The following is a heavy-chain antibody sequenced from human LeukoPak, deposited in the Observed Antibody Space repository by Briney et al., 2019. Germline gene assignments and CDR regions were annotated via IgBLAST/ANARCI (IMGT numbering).Heavy chain of an antibody. CDR1: GFTLSTYW. CDR3: ASWGAGGNS. CDR2: INPDGSGK. D-gene: IGHD3-16*01. V-gene: IGHV3-7*01. J-gene: IGHJ4*02. Sequence: GGSLRLSCEASGFTLSTYWMNWVRQVPGKGLDWVANINPDGSGKRYVDSVKGRFPIARDNADNSLSLQMNSLRAEDTAVYYWASWGAGGNSWGQGTLVTVSS.